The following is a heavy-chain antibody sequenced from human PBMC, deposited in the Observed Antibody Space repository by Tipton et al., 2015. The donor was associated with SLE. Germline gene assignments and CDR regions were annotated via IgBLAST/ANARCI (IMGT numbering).Heavy chain of an antibody. CDR1: GGSISNDGHS. CDR2: IYHSGNT. Sequence: TLSLTCAVSGGSISNDGHSWNWIRQPPGKGLEWIGYIYHSGNTYYNPSLKSRVTISVDRSKSQFSLNLSSVTAADTAVYYCARQGAVAGFDNWGQGTLVTVSS. CDR3: ARQGAVAGFDN. V-gene: IGHV4-30-2*01. D-gene: IGHD6-19*01. J-gene: IGHJ4*02.